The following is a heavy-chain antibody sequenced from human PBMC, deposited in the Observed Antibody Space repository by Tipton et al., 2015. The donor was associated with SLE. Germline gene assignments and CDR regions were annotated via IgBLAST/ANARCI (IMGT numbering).Heavy chain of an antibody. Sequence: TLSLTCSVSGGSVSSSSYYWGWIRQPPGKGLEWIGCIYESGTTYYNPTLKSRVTISVDTSKNQFSLKLSSVTAADTAVYYCASPGGFYDGSGVLSWGQGTLVTVSS. V-gene: IGHV4-39*07. J-gene: IGHJ5*02. D-gene: IGHD3-22*01. CDR3: ASPGGFYDGSGVLS. CDR1: GGSVSSSSYY. CDR2: IYESGTT.